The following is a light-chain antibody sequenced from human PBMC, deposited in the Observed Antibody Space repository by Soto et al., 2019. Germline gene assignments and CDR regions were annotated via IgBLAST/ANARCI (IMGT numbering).Light chain of an antibody. J-gene: IGKJ4*01. Sequence: EIVFTQSPATLSVSPWERATLSCRASQSVSSNLAWYQQKPGQAPRLLIYGVSSRATGIPDRFSGSGSGTDFTLTISRLEPEDFAVYYCQQYGSSVTFGGGTKVDIK. CDR3: QQYGSSVT. CDR2: GVS. CDR1: QSVSSN. V-gene: IGKV3-20*01.